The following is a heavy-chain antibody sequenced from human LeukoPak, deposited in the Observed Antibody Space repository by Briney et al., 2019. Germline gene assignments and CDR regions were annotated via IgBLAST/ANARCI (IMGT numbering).Heavy chain of an antibody. J-gene: IGHJ2*01. CDR3: ARTGNWYFDL. CDR2: IYYSGST. D-gene: IGHD1-14*01. CDR1: GGSISSYY. V-gene: IGHV4-59*01. Sequence: KPSETLSLTCTVSGGSISSYYWSWIRQPPGKGLECIGYIYYSGSTNYNPSLKSRVTISVDTSKNQFSLKLSSVTAADTAVYYCARTGNWYFDLWGRGTLVTVSS.